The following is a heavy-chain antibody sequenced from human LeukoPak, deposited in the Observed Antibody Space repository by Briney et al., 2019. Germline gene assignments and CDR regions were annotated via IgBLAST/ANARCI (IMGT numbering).Heavy chain of an antibody. CDR3: ARWRGTSPVGEFDP. D-gene: IGHD2-21*01. V-gene: IGHV3-74*01. Sequence: GGSLRLSCAASGFTFSSYWMHWVRQAPGKGLVWVSRINSDGSGTSYADSVKGRFTISRDNAKNTLYLQMNSLRAEDTAVYYCARWRGTSPVGEFDPWGQGTLVTVSS. J-gene: IGHJ5*02. CDR2: INSDGSGT. CDR1: GFTFSSYW.